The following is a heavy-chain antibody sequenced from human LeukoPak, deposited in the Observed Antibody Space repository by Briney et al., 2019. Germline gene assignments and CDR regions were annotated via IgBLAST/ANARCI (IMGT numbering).Heavy chain of an antibody. V-gene: IGHV3-33*01. J-gene: IGHJ5*02. CDR2: IWYDASNK. Sequence: GGSLILSCAASGFTFSSFGMHWVRQAPGKGLEWVAVIWYDASNKYYADSVKGRFTISRDNSKNTLFLQMNSLRDGDTAVYYCVRGVGVSRFNYFDPWGQGTLVIVSS. CDR3: VRGVGVSRFNYFDP. CDR1: GFTFSSFG. D-gene: IGHD6-13*01.